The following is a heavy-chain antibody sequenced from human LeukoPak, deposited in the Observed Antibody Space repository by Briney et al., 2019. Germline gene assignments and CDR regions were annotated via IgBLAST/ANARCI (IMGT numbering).Heavy chain of an antibody. D-gene: IGHD3-3*01. CDR3: AREGAYDTTYYFDY. J-gene: IGHJ4*02. CDR2: IYYSGST. V-gene: IGHV4-59*12. Sequence: PSETLSLTCTVSGDSISSYYWSWIRQPPGKGLEWIGYIYYSGSTYYNPSLKSRVTISVDTSKNQFSLKLSSVTAADTAVYYCAREGAYDTTYYFDYWGQGTLVTVSS. CDR1: GDSISSYY.